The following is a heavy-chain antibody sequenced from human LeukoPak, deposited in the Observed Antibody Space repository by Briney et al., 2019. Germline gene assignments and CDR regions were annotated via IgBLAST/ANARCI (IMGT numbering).Heavy chain of an antibody. V-gene: IGHV4-34*01. CDR1: GGSSSGYY. CDR3: ARVPGRQIHYYDSSGHQGYFDY. CDR2: INHSGST. J-gene: IGHJ4*02. Sequence: SETLSLTCAVYGGSSSGYYWSWIRQPPGKGLEWIREINHSGSTNYNPSLKSRVTISVDTSKNQFSLKLSSVTAADTAVYYCARVPGRQIHYYDSSGHQGYFDYWGQGTLVTVSS. D-gene: IGHD3-22*01.